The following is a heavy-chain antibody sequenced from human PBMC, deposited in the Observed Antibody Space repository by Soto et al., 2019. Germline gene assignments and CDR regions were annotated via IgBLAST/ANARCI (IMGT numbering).Heavy chain of an antibody. J-gene: IGHJ5*02. Sequence: QITLKESGPTLVKPTQTLTLTCTFSGFSLSTSEVGVGWIRQPPGKALEWLAVIYWDDDKFYSPSLKSRLAITRDTSKNQVVLTMTNMDHVDTATYYCAHRRADCSGGSCYRWFDPWGQGTLVIVSS. CDR2: IYWDDDK. CDR1: GFSLSTSEVG. CDR3: AHRRADCSGGSCYRWFDP. D-gene: IGHD2-15*01. V-gene: IGHV2-5*02.